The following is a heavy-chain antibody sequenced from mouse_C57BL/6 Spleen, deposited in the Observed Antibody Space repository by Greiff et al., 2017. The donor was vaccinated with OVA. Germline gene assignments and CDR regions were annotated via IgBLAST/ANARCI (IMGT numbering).Heavy chain of an antibody. CDR2: IYPGVGDT. D-gene: IGHD2-3*01. CDR3: ARSGDGYLDY. CDR1: GYAFSSSW. V-gene: IGHV1-82*01. J-gene: IGHJ2*01. Sequence: QVQLKESGPELVKPGASVKISCKASGYAFSSSWMNWVKQRPGKGLEWIGRIYPGVGDTNYNGKFKGKATLTADKSSSTAYMQLSSLTSEDSAVYFCARSGDGYLDYWGQGTTLTVSS.